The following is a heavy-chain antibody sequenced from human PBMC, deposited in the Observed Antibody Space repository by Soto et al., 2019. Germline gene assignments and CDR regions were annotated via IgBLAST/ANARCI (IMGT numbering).Heavy chain of an antibody. Sequence: GGSLRLSCVGSGFTFSYYGMHWVRQGPGKGLEWVAVISFDGSKKYYRDSVKGRFTISRDNSKNTLYLQMNSLRVEDTAVYYCAKPRTAAAVNYLDYWGQGTLVTVSS. CDR1: GFTFSYYG. CDR2: ISFDGSKK. V-gene: IGHV3-30*18. J-gene: IGHJ4*02. CDR3: AKPRTAAAVNYLDY. D-gene: IGHD6-13*01.